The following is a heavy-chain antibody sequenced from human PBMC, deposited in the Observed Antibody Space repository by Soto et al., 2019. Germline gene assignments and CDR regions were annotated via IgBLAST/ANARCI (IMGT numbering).Heavy chain of an antibody. Sequence: QVQVQESGPGLVKTSQTLSLKCSVSGGSIGSRDYYWSWIRQHPEEGLEWIGSIYYNGNTDYNPSLRGRPTMSLDTSMNEFSLKLTSVTAADTAVYYCARDKGGAALKGSGMDVWGQGTTVTVS. CDR1: GGSIGSRDYY. D-gene: IGHD3-10*01. CDR2: IYYNGNT. J-gene: IGHJ6*02. CDR3: ARDKGGAALKGSGMDV. V-gene: IGHV4-31*02.